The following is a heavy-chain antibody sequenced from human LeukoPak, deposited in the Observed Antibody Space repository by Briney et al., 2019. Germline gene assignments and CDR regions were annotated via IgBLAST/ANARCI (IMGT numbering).Heavy chain of an antibody. Sequence: GGSLRLSCAASGSTFRNHAIHWVRQAPGKGLEWVTVISHDGGNDYYRDSVKGRFTISRDNSKNTVLLQMNSLSPDDTAIYYCVGSPTYYYMDVWGEGTTVTVSS. J-gene: IGHJ6*03. CDR2: ISHDGGND. CDR1: GSTFRNHA. CDR3: VGSPTYYYMDV. D-gene: IGHD3-10*01. V-gene: IGHV3-30*04.